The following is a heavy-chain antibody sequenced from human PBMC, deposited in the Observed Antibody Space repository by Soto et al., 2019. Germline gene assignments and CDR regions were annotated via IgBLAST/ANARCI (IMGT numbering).Heavy chain of an antibody. Sequence: ASVKVSCKASGYSFTDYFVHWVRQAPGQGPEWMGIINPDGGTTGYAQKFQGRVTLTSDTSTNTVYMELRSLTSDDTAVYYCASLIGVDVLRDYWGQGTRVTVSS. J-gene: IGHJ4*02. CDR3: ASLIGVDVLRDY. D-gene: IGHD2-21*01. V-gene: IGHV1-46*01. CDR2: INPDGGTT. CDR1: GYSFTDYF.